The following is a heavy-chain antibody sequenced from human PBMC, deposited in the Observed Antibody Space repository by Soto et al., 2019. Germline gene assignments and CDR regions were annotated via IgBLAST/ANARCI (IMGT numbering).Heavy chain of an antibody. J-gene: IGHJ4*02. CDR3: ARANYFESSGPFDX. V-gene: IGHV4-31*03. CDR2: IYYSGST. Sequence: PSETLSLTCTVSGGSLSSGAYYWSWIRQHPGKGLEWIGYIYYSGSTYYNPSLESRVTLSVDTSTKQFSLKVSSVTAADTAVYYCARANYFESSGPFDXSGPGTLVTVSS. D-gene: IGHD3-22*01. CDR1: GGSLSSGAYY.